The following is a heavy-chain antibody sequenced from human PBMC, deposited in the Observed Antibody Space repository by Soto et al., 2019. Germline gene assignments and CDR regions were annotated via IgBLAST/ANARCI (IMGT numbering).Heavy chain of an antibody. J-gene: IGHJ4*02. Sequence: GGGLRLSGAAAGCTVSNYWVTGVRQAAGKGLQWLANIIKDGSEKSYVDSVKGRFTSSRDNAKNSLYLEMNSLRVEDTAVYYCARDWGRLRYWGQGTLVPVSS. CDR1: GCTVSNYW. V-gene: IGHV3-7*03. D-gene: IGHD3-16*01. CDR2: IIKDGSEK. CDR3: ARDWGRLRY.